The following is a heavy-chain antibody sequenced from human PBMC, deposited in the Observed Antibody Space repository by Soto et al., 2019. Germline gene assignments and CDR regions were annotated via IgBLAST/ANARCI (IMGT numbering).Heavy chain of an antibody. CDR3: ARSLGSSSSSDY. CDR1: GGSFSGYY. D-gene: IGHD6-6*01. J-gene: IGHJ4*02. Sequence: SETLSLTCAVYGGSFSGYYWSWIRQPPGKGLEWIGEINHSGSTNYNPSLRSRVTISVDTSKNQFSLKLSSVTAADTAVYYCARSLGSSSSSDYWGQGTLVTVSS. CDR2: INHSGST. V-gene: IGHV4-34*01.